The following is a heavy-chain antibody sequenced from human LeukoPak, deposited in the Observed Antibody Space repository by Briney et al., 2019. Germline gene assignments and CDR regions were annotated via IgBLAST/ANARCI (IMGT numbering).Heavy chain of an antibody. CDR3: SSRRDSSSPAFDY. D-gene: IGHD6-6*01. CDR2: INHSGST. J-gene: IGHJ4*02. Sequence: SETLSLTCAVHRGSFSGYYWSSIRHTPGKGLEWIGEINHSGSTNYNPSLTSRVTTSLDTSKNQFSRMLRSTAAAATTRLCFSSRRDSSSPAFDYWGQGTLVTVSS. V-gene: IGHV4-34*01. CDR1: RGSFSGYY.